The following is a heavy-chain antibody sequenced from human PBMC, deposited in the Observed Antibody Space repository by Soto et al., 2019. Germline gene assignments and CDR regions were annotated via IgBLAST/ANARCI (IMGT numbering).Heavy chain of an antibody. Sequence: EVQLLESGGGLVQPGGSLRLSCAASGFTFSSYAMSWVRQAPGKGLELVSASSGSGGSTYYADSVKGRFTISRDNSKNTLYLQMTSLRAEDTAVYYCAKDGYLSTMIVEEGYFDYWGQGTLVTVSS. J-gene: IGHJ4*02. V-gene: IGHV3-23*01. CDR3: AKDGYLSTMIVEEGYFDY. CDR2: SSGSGGST. CDR1: GFTFSSYA. D-gene: IGHD3-22*01.